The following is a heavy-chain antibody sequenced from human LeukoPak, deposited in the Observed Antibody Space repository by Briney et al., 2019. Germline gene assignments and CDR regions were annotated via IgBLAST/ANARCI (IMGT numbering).Heavy chain of an antibody. CDR2: ISHSGSI. J-gene: IGHJ4*02. D-gene: IGHD1-26*01. Sequence: SETLSLTCAVYGGSFSGYYWTWIRQPPGKGLEWIGEISHSGSINYNPSLETRVTISVDTSKNHFSLKLSSVTAADTAVYYCARGGSDFDYWGQGILVTVSS. CDR3: ARGGSDFDY. CDR1: GGSFSGYY. V-gene: IGHV4-34*01.